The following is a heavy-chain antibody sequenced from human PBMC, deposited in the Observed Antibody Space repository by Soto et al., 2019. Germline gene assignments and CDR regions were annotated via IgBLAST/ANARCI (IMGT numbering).Heavy chain of an antibody. CDR2: IYYSGST. V-gene: IGHV4-39*01. J-gene: IGHJ6*02. Sequence: LSLTCTVSGGSISSSSYYWGWIRQPPGKGLEWIGSIYYSGSTYYNPSLKSRVTISVGTSKNQFSLKLSSVTAADTAVYYCARHNKASSTDYYYGMDVWGQGTTVTVSS. D-gene: IGHD6-6*01. CDR3: ARHNKASSTDYYYGMDV. CDR1: GGSISSSSYY.